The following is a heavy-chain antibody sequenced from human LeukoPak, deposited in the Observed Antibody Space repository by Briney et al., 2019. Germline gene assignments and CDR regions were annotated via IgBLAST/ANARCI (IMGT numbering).Heavy chain of an antibody. V-gene: IGHV1-18*04. Sequence: GVSVKVSCKASGYTFINYYLHWVRQAPGQGLEWMGWIRVYNGNTNYAQKLQGRVTMTTDTSTSTAYMELRSLISDDTAFYYCARVRYGSGTYHESPSFDYWGQGTLVTVSS. CDR1: GYTFINYY. J-gene: IGHJ4*02. CDR2: IRVYNGNT. D-gene: IGHD3-10*01. CDR3: ARVRYGSGTYHESPSFDY.